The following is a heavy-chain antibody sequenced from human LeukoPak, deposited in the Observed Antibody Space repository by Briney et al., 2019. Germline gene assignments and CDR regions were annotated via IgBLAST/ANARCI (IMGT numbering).Heavy chain of an antibody. CDR2: ISDSGGST. CDR1: GITLSNYG. J-gene: IGHJ4*02. D-gene: IGHD3-10*01. CDR3: ARSTAWFGDLDY. V-gene: IGHV3-23*01. Sequence: PPGGSLRLSCAVSGITLSNYGMSWVRQAPGKGLEWVAGISDSGGSTNYADSVKGRFTISRDNPKNTLYLQMNSLRAEDTAVYYCARSTAWFGDLDYWGQGTLVTVSS.